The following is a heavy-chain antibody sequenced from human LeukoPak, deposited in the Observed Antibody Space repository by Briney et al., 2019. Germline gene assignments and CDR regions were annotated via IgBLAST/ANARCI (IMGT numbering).Heavy chain of an antibody. CDR1: GGSISSSSYY. CDR2: IYYSGST. V-gene: IGHV4-39*01. J-gene: IGHJ4*02. CDR3: ARHVAYIKIYDDQYFDY. D-gene: IGHD5/OR15-5a*01. Sequence: SETLSLTCTVSGGSISSSSYYWGWIRQPPGKGLEWIGSIYYSGSTYYNPSLKSRVTISVDTSKNQFSLKLSSVTAADTAVYYCARHVAYIKIYDDQYFDYWGQGTLVTVSS.